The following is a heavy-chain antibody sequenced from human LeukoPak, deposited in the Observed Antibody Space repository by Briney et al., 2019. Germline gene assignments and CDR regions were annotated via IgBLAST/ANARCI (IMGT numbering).Heavy chain of an antibody. V-gene: IGHV4-59*01. D-gene: IGHD5-18*01. CDR2: IYYSGST. J-gene: IGHJ5*02. CDR3: ARDQLFGFDP. Sequence: SETLSLTCTVSGGSISSYYWSWIRQPPGKGLEWIGYIYYSGSTNYNPSLRSRVTISVDTSKNQFSLKLSSVTAADTAVYYCARDQLFGFDPWGQGTLVTVSS. CDR1: GGSISSYY.